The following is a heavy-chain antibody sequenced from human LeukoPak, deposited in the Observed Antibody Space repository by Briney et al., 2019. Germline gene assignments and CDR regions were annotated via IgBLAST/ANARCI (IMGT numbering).Heavy chain of an antibody. CDR2: ISSSGSTI. CDR1: GFTFSDYY. V-gene: IGHV3-11*04. CDR3: ARARVVAATRFFDY. D-gene: IGHD2-15*01. J-gene: IGHJ4*02. Sequence: PGGSLRLSCAASGFTFSDYYMSWIRQAPGKGLEWVSYISSSGSTIYYADSVKGRFTISRDNAKNSLYLQMNSLRAEDTAVYYCARARVVAATRFFDYWGQGTLVTVSS.